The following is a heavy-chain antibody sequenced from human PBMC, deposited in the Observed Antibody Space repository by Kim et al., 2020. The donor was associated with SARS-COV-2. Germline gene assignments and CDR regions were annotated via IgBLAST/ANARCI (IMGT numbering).Heavy chain of an antibody. J-gene: IGHJ2*01. CDR3: ARDPHYYDSTNTQRWYFDL. Sequence: GRFTISRDNAKNSLYLQMTSLRAEDTAVYYCARDPHYYDSTNTQRWYFDLWGRGTLVAVSS. V-gene: IGHV3-11*01. D-gene: IGHD3-22*01.